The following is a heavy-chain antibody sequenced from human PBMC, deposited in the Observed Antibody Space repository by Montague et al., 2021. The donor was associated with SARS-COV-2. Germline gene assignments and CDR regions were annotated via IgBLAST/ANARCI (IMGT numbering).Heavy chain of an antibody. CDR3: ARGGVGRWFGRALDY. CDR1: GGSISSSNW. CDR2: IYHSGST. Sequence: SETLSLTCAVSGGSISSSNWWCWVRQPPGKGLEWIGEIYHSGSTNYNPPLKRRVTISVDQSKNQFSLKLSSVTAADTAVYYCARGGVGRWFGRALDYWGQGTLATVSS. V-gene: IGHV4-4*02. J-gene: IGHJ4*02. D-gene: IGHD3-10*01.